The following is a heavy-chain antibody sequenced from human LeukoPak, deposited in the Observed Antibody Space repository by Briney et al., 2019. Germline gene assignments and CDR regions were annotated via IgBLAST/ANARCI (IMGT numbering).Heavy chain of an antibody. CDR1: GGSINSYY. Sequence: PSETLSLTCTISGGSINSYYWSWIRQPPGKGLEWVGYIYYSGSTNYNPSLKSRVTISVDTSKNQFSLKLSSVTAADTAVYYCARESELWGQGTLVTVSS. CDR2: IYYSGST. CDR3: ARESEL. J-gene: IGHJ4*02. V-gene: IGHV4-59*01. D-gene: IGHD3-10*01.